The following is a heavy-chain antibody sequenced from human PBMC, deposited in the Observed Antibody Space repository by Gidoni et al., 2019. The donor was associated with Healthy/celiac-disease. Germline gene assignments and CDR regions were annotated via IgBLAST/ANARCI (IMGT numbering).Heavy chain of an antibody. CDR3: VKDSVITGYYYYGMDV. CDR2: IGSNGGST. Sequence: EVQLVASGGGLVQPGGSLRLSCSASGFPFSSYAMPWVRQAPGKGLEYVSAIGSNGGSTYYADSVKGRFTISRDNSKNTLYLQMSSLRAEDTAVYYCVKDSVITGYYYYGMDVWGQGTTVTVSS. V-gene: IGHV3-64D*06. D-gene: IGHD3-22*01. J-gene: IGHJ6*02. CDR1: GFPFSSYA.